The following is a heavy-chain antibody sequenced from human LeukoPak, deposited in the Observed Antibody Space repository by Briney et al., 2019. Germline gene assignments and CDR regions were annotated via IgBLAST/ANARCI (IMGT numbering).Heavy chain of an antibody. Sequence: SETLSLTCTVSGGSISSYYWSWIRQPAGKGLEWIGRIYTSESTNYNPSLKSRITMSVDTSKNQFSLKLSSVTAADTAVYYCARPFITMIGYYYYGMDVWGQGTTVTASS. V-gene: IGHV4-4*07. CDR3: ARPFITMIGYYYYGMDV. CDR2: IYTSEST. CDR1: GGSISSYY. D-gene: IGHD3-22*01. J-gene: IGHJ6*02.